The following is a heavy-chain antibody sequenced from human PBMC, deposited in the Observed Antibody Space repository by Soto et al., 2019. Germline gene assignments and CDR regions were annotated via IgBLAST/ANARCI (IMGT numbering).Heavy chain of an antibody. CDR1: GGSVSSGSYY. Sequence: PSETLSLTCTVSGGSVSSGSYYWSWIRQTPGKGLEWIGYIYYSGSTNYNPSLKSRVTISVDTSKNQFSLKLSSVTAADTAVYYCARGGGNIVVVPAAIRGPGTRAYNWFDPWGQGTLVTVSS. CDR3: ARGGGNIVVVPAAIRGPGTRAYNWFDP. V-gene: IGHV4-61*01. CDR2: IYYSGST. J-gene: IGHJ5*02. D-gene: IGHD2-2*01.